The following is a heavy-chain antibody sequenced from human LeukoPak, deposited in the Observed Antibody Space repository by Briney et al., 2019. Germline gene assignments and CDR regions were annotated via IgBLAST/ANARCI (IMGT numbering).Heavy chain of an antibody. CDR3: ARDHHYYDSSGYYRVIDY. D-gene: IGHD3-22*01. V-gene: IGHV1-69*05. J-gene: IGHJ4*02. CDR1: GYTFTSYA. Sequence: SVKVSCKASGYTFTSYAMNWVRQAPGQGLEWMGGIIPIFGTANYAQKFQGRVTMTRDMSTSTVYMELSSLRSEDTAVYYCARDHHYYDSSGYYRVIDYWGQGTLVTVSS. CDR2: IIPIFGTA.